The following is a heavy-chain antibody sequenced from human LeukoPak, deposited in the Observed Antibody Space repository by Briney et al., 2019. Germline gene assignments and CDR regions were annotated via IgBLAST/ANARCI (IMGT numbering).Heavy chain of an antibody. Sequence: SETLSLTCTVSGGSISSYYWSWIRQPPGKGLEWIGYIYYSGSTNYNPSLKSRVTISVDTSKNQFSLKLSSVTAADTAVYYCARLRWGSHAFDIWGQGKMVTVSS. V-gene: IGHV4-59*12. J-gene: IGHJ3*02. CDR1: GGSISSYY. D-gene: IGHD2-8*02. CDR3: ARLRWGSHAFDI. CDR2: IYYSGST.